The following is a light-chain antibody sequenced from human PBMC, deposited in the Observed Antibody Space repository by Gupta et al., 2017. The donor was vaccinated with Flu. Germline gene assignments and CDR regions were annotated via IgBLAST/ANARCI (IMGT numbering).Light chain of an antibody. J-gene: IGKJ1*01. CDR2: KAS. V-gene: IGKV1-5*03. CDR3: QHENSSPWT. Sequence: DIQMTQSPSTLSASVGDRVTITCRASQSISTWLAWYQQKPGKAPNLLIYKASRVESGVPSRFSGGGSGTELTLTISSLQPDDFANYYCQHENSSPWTFGQGTKVEIK. CDR1: QSISTW.